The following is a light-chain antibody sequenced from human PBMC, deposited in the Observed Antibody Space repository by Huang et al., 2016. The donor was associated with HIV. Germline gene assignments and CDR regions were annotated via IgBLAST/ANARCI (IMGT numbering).Light chain of an antibody. CDR1: QTIRGGY. Sequence: DIQTTQSPSSLSASVGDRVTITCRASQTIRGGYINWYQKRPGKAPKRLIYAASSLQSGVPSSFSGSGSGTDYILTVSSLQAEDFATYYCQQTYSTPCTFGQGTKLEI. CDR3: QQTYSTPCT. CDR2: AAS. V-gene: IGKV1-39*01. J-gene: IGKJ2*02.